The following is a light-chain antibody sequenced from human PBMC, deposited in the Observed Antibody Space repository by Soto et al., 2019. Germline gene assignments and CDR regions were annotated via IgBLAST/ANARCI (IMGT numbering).Light chain of an antibody. Sequence: EIVLTQAPGTLSLSPGERATLSCRPSQSISNTSLARRQPRPGQAPSLLIYGISNRATGIPDRFSGSGSGSDFTLTISGLEPEDFAVYYCQQYGSSGTFGQGTKVDIK. J-gene: IGKJ1*01. V-gene: IGKV3-20*01. CDR2: GIS. CDR3: QQYGSSGT. CDR1: QSISNTS.